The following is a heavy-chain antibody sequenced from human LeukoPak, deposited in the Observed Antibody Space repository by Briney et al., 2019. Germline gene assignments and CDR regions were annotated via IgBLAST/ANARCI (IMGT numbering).Heavy chain of an antibody. Sequence: GGSLRLSCAASGFTFSSYEMNWVRQAPGKGLEWVSYISSSGSTIYYADSVKGRFTISRDNAKNSLYLQMNSLRAEDTAVYYCARVGSGWSYYYYYGMDVWGKGTTVTVSS. CDR1: GFTFSSYE. CDR3: ARVGSGWSYYYYYGMDV. V-gene: IGHV3-48*03. D-gene: IGHD6-19*01. J-gene: IGHJ6*04. CDR2: ISSSGSTI.